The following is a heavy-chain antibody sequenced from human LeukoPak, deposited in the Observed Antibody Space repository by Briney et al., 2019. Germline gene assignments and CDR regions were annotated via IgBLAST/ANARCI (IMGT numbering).Heavy chain of an antibody. CDR2: IHTSGNT. D-gene: IGHD1-1*01. CDR3: VRDWNGDYFDY. J-gene: IGHJ4*02. V-gene: IGHV4-61*02. CDR1: GDSVSSGTYY. Sequence: SETLSLTCIVSGDSVSSGTYYWTWLRQSAGKGLEWIGRIHTSGNTNYSPSLKSRVTISRDTSKNQFSLWLTSVTAADTAVYYCVRDWNGDYFDYWGQGTLVTVSS.